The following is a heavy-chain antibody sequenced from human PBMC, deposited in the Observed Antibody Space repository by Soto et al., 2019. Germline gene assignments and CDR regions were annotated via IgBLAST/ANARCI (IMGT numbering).Heavy chain of an antibody. Sequence: SETLSLTCAVSGGSISSYYWSWIRQPPGKGLEWIGYIYYSGSTDYDPSLKSRVTISVDTSKNQFSLKLSSVTAADTAVYYCARRWGTYFDFWGQGTLVTVS. CDR3: ARRWGTYFDF. CDR1: GGSISSYY. J-gene: IGHJ4*02. V-gene: IGHV4-59*01. CDR2: IYYSGST. D-gene: IGHD7-27*01.